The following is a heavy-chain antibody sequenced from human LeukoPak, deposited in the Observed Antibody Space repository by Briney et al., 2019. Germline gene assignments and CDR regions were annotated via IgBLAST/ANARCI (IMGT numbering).Heavy chain of an antibody. D-gene: IGHD2/OR15-2a*01. Sequence: GGSLRLSCAASGFTFSSYGMHWVRQAPGKGLEWVAVISYDGSNKYYADSVKGRFTISRDNSKNTLYLQMNSLRAEDTAVYYCARAQDDYFYFDYWGQGTLVTVSS. CDR1: GFTFSSYG. V-gene: IGHV3-30*03. CDR2: ISYDGSNK. J-gene: IGHJ4*02. CDR3: ARAQDDYFYFDY.